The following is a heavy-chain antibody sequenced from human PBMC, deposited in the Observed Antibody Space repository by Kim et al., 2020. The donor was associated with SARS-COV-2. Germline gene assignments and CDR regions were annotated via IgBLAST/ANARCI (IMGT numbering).Heavy chain of an antibody. V-gene: IGHV1-3*01. D-gene: IGHD3-9*01. J-gene: IGHJ6*03. Sequence: ASVKVSCKASGYTFTSYAMHWVRQAPGQRLEWMGWINAGNGNTKYSQKFQGRVTITRDTPASTAYMELSSLRSEDTAVYYCARDSYYDIFRYYYYMDVWGKGTTVTVSS. CDR3: ARDSYYDIFRYYYYMDV. CDR2: INAGNGNT. CDR1: GYTFTSYA.